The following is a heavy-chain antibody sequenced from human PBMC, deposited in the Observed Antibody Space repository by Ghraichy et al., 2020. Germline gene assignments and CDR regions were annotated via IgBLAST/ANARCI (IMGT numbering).Heavy chain of an antibody. D-gene: IGHD5-24*01. CDR2: IYYSGST. J-gene: IGHJ4*02. CDR1: GGSISSYY. CDR3: ARHRGDGYNY. V-gene: IGHV4-59*08. Sequence: SETLSLTCTVSGGSISSYYWSWIRQPPGKGLEWIGYIYYSGSTHYNPSLKSRVTISVDTSKNQFSLKLSSVTAADTAVYYCARHRGDGYNYWGQGTLVTVSS.